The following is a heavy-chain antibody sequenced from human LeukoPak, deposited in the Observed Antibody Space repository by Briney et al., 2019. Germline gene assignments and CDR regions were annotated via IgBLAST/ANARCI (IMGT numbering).Heavy chain of an antibody. D-gene: IGHD5-18*01. J-gene: IGHJ4*02. CDR3: ARGSQLWLPFDY. CDR1: GGSISSYY. V-gene: IGHV4-59*01. CDR2: IYYSGST. Sequence: SETLSLTSTVSGGSISSYYWSWIRQPPGTGLEWIGYIYYSGSTNYNPSLKSRVTISVDTSKNQFSLKLSSVTAADTAVYYCARGSQLWLPFDYWGQGTLVTVSS.